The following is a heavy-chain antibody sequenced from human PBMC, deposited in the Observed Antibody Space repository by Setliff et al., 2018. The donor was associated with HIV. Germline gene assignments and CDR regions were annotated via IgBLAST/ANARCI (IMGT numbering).Heavy chain of an antibody. Sequence: SETLSLTCAVYGYPIDSGFYWGWIRQTPGKGLEWIASSYHTGSKYYNPSLKSRVTISLDTARNQFSLELTSVTATDTAVYYCARDRRDDYYLTAYFDSLGQGTVVTVSS. V-gene: IGHV4-38-2*02. J-gene: IGHJ4*02. CDR2: SYHTGSK. CDR1: GYPIDSGFY. D-gene: IGHD1-26*01. CDR3: ARDRRDDYYLTAYFDS.